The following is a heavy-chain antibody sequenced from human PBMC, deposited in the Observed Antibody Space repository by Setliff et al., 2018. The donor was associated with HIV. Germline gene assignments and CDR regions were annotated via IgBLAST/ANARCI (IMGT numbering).Heavy chain of an antibody. CDR3: VKDRELARWLQPSPGDY. J-gene: IGHJ4*02. V-gene: IGHV3-23*01. CDR1: GFTFTSYD. CDR2: ISGSGGRT. Sequence: GGSLRLSCAASGFTFTSYDTTWVRQAPGKGLEWVSRISGSGGRTHYADSVKGRFSVSRDNSQNTVYLQMNTLRDEDTAVYYCVKDRELARWLQPSPGDYWGQGTLVTVSS. D-gene: IGHD3-10*01.